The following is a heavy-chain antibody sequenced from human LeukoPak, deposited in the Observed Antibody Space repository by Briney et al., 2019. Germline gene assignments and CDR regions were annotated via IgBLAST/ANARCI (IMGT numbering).Heavy chain of an antibody. J-gene: IGHJ6*02. V-gene: IGHV4-39*07. CDR1: GGSISSSSYY. D-gene: IGHD3-10*01. Sequence: SETLSLTCTVSGGSISSSSYYRGWIRQPPGKGLEWIGSIYYSGSTYYNPSLKSRVTISVDTSKNQFSLKLSSVTAADTAVYYCARAGHYYGSGSYYPAGDYYYGMDVWGQGTTVTVSS. CDR2: IYYSGST. CDR3: ARAGHYYGSGSYYPAGDYYYGMDV.